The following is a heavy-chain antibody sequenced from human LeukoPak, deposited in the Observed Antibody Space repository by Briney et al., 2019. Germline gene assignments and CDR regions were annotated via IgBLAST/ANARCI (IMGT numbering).Heavy chain of an antibody. V-gene: IGHV4-39*07. Sequence: PSETLSLTCTVSGGSISSTNYYWGWIRQPLGKGLEWIGSIYYSGSTNYNPSLKSRVTISVDTSKNQFSLKLSSVTAADTAVYYCARDRLRGDWYFDYWGQGTLVTVSS. CDR2: IYYSGST. CDR3: ARDRLRGDWYFDY. J-gene: IGHJ4*02. D-gene: IGHD2-21*02. CDR1: GGSISSTNYY.